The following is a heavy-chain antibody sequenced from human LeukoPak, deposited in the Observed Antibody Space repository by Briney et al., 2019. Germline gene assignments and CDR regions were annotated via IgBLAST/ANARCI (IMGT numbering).Heavy chain of an antibody. D-gene: IGHD3-3*01. CDR1: GFTVSSNY. CDR3: ARDLLALRFLEWFGFDY. V-gene: IGHV3-66*01. J-gene: IGHJ4*02. Sequence: PGGSLRLSCAASGFTVSSNYMSWIRQAPGKGLEWVSIIYGSGDTYYADSVKGRFTISRDNSKNTLYLQMNSLRAEDTAVYYCARDLLALRFLEWFGFDYWGQGTLVTVSS. CDR2: IYGSGDT.